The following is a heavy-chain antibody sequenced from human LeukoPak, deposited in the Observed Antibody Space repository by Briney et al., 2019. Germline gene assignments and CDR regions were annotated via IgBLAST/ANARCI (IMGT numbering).Heavy chain of an antibody. V-gene: IGHV1-69*04. Sequence: SVKVSCKASGGTFSSYAISWVRQAPGQGLEWMGRIIPILGIANYAQKFQGRVTITADKSTSTAYMELSSLRSEDTAVYYCARVGDRPPDAWELLGSAFDIWGHGTMVTVSS. D-gene: IGHD1-26*01. CDR2: IIPILGIA. J-gene: IGHJ3*02. CDR3: ARVGDRPPDAWELLGSAFDI. CDR1: GGTFSSYA.